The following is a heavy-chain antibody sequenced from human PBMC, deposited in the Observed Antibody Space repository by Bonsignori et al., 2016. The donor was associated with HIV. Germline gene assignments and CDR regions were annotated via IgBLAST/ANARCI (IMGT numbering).Heavy chain of an antibody. CDR2: IKSDGSST. J-gene: IGHJ5*02. CDR3: TRGYGH. Sequence: GGSLRLSCAASGFSFSSYWMHWVRQVPGEGPVWVSRIKSDGSSTDYADSVKGRFTISRDNAKNTLYLQMNSLRAEDTAVYYCTRGYGHWGQGTLVTVSS. V-gene: IGHV3-74*01. CDR1: GFSFSSYW.